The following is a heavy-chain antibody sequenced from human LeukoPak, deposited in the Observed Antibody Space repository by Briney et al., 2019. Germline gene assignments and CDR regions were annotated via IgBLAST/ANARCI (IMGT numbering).Heavy chain of an antibody. Sequence: GGTLRLSCAASGFTFSSYGMHWGRQAPGKGLEWVAVIWYDGSNKYYADSVKGRFTISRDNSKNTLYLQKNSLRAEDTAVYYCARGEAVAATKGDGDYWGQGTLVTVSS. CDR2: IWYDGSNK. J-gene: IGHJ4*02. V-gene: IGHV3-33*01. CDR3: ARGEAVAATKGDGDY. D-gene: IGHD6-19*01. CDR1: GFTFSSYG.